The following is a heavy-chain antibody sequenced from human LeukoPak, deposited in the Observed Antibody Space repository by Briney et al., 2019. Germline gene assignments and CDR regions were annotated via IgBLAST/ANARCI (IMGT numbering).Heavy chain of an antibody. CDR3: AQDRTAMSNFDY. D-gene: IGHD5-18*01. Sequence: GGSLRLSCAASGFTFSSYAMSWVRQAPGKGLEWVSAISGSGGSTYYADSVKGRFTISRDNSKNTLYLQMNSLRAEDTAVYYCAQDRTAMSNFDYWGQGTLVTVSS. CDR2: ISGSGGST. V-gene: IGHV3-23*01. J-gene: IGHJ4*02. CDR1: GFTFSSYA.